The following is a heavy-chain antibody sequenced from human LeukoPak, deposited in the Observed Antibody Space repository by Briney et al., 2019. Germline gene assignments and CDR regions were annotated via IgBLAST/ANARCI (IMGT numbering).Heavy chain of an antibody. CDR3: ARHTGRDYGDYGYYYYYMDV. J-gene: IGHJ6*03. V-gene: IGHV5-51*01. D-gene: IGHD4-17*01. CDR2: IYPGDSDT. CDR1: GYSFTSYW. Sequence: GESLKISCRGSGYSFTSYWIGWVRQMPGKGLEWMGIIYPGDSDTRYSPSFQGQVTISADKSISTAYLQWSSLKASDTAMYYCARHTGRDYGDYGYYYYYMDVWGKGTTVTVSS.